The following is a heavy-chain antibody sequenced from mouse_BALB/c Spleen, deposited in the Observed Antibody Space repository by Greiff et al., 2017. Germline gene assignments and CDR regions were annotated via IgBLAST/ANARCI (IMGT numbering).Heavy chain of an antibody. V-gene: IGHV14-3*02. Sequence: EVQLHQSGAELVKPGASVKLSCTASGFNIKDTYMHWVKQRPEQGLEWIGRIDPANGNTKYDPKFQGKATITADTSSNTAYLQLSSLTSEDTAVYYCARGLLREKFDYWGQGTTLTVSS. D-gene: IGHD1-1*01. J-gene: IGHJ2*01. CDR3: ARGLLREKFDY. CDR2: IDPANGNT. CDR1: GFNIKDTY.